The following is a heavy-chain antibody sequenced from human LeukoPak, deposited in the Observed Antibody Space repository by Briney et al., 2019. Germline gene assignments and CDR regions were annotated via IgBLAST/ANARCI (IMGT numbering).Heavy chain of an antibody. CDR2: IIPIFGTA. V-gene: IGHV1-69*13. CDR1: GGTFSSYA. J-gene: IGHJ6*02. CDR3: ARGTEQTYYYDSSGYSFPNYYYGMDV. Sequence: SVKVSCKASGGTFSSYAISWVRQAPVQGLEWMRGIIPIFGTANYAQKFQGRVTITADESTSTAYMELSSLRSEDTAVYYCARGTEQTYYYDSSGYSFPNYYYGMDVWGQGTTVTVSS. D-gene: IGHD3-22*01.